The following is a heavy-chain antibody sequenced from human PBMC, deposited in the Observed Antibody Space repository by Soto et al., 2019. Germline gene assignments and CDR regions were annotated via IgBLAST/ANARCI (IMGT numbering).Heavy chain of an antibody. J-gene: IGHJ3*02. V-gene: IGHV1-69*01. CDR2: IITGYGTA. CDR3: ASRISVVLGVIGAFDI. Sequence: QVQLVQSEAEVKKVGSSVKVSCRASGGSRYAISWVRQAPGQGLEWMGEIITGYGTATYAQSFQGRVTMTADESIEPFTSLVFMDLSSLRSEDTAVYFCASRISVVLGVIGAFDIWGQGPMVTVSS. CDR1: GGSRYA. D-gene: IGHD3-10*01.